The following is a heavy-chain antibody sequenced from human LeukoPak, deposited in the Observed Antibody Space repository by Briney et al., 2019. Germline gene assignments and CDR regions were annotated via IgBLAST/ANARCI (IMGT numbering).Heavy chain of an antibody. J-gene: IGHJ5*02. CDR3: ARDEYEYTGWFDP. CDR1: GFTFSSYA. D-gene: IGHD5-12*01. CDR2: IYSGGRT. Sequence: GGSLRLSCAASGFTFSSYAMNWVRQAPGKGLEWVSIIYSGGRTYYADSVKGRFTISRDNSKNTLYLQMNSLRVEDTAVYYCARDEYEYTGWFDPWGQGTLVTVSS. V-gene: IGHV3-66*01.